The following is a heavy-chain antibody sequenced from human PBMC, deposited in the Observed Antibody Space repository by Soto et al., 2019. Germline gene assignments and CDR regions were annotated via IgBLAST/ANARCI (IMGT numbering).Heavy chain of an antibody. CDR3: ARGLKNWNDGTFDY. Sequence: GASVKVSCKASGYTFTSYGISWVRQAPGQGLEWMGWINAYNGNTNYAQKLQGRVTMTTNTSTNTAYMELSSLRSEDTAVYYCARGLKNWNDGTFDYWGQGTLVTVSS. J-gene: IGHJ4*02. V-gene: IGHV1-18*01. D-gene: IGHD1-1*01. CDR2: INAYNGNT. CDR1: GYTFTSYG.